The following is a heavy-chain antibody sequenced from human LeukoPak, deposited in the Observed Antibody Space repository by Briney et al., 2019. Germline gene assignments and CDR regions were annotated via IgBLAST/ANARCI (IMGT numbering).Heavy chain of an antibody. CDR1: GFTFSSYS. CDR2: ISSSGTTI. V-gene: IGHV3-48*01. Sequence: PGGSLRLSCAASGFTFSSYSMNWVRQAPEKGLEWVSYISSSGTTIYYADSVKGRFTISRDNAKNSLYLQMNSLRAEDTAVYYCARGRGKRDWFDPWGQGTLVTVSS. J-gene: IGHJ5*02. CDR3: ARGRGKRDWFDP.